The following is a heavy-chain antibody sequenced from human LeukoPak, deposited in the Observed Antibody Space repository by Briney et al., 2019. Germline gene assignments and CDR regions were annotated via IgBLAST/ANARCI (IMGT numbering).Heavy chain of an antibody. V-gene: IGHV3-48*01. CDR1: GFTFSSYS. CDR2: ISSSSSTI. CDR3: ARGLSGYSSSWSPPRRYYYMDV. D-gene: IGHD6-13*01. Sequence: PGGSLRLSCAASGFTFSSYSMNWVRQAPGKGLEWVSYISSSSSTIYYADSVKGRSTISRDNAKNSLYLQMNSLRAEDTAVYYCARGLSGYSSSWSPPRRYYYMDVWGKGTTVTVSS. J-gene: IGHJ6*03.